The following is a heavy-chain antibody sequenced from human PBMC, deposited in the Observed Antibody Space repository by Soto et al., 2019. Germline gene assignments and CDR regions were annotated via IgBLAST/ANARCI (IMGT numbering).Heavy chain of an antibody. CDR3: ARDRHITVAVQKVDYFDY. V-gene: IGHV1-18*01. D-gene: IGHD6-19*01. Sequence: QVQVVQSGAEVKKPGASVKVSCKSSGYTFNNYGINWVRQAPGQGLEWMGWISTYNGYTKYAQKVQGRVTMTTDTSTSTAYMELRSLRSDDTAVYYCARDRHITVAVQKVDYFDYWGQGTLVTVSS. CDR2: ISTYNGYT. CDR1: GYTFNNYG. J-gene: IGHJ4*02.